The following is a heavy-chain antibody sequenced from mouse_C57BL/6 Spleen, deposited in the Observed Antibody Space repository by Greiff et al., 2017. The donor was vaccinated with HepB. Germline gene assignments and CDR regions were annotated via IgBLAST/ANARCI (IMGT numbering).Heavy chain of an antibody. D-gene: IGHD1-1*01. CDR1: GYAFSSYW. V-gene: IGHV1-80*01. CDR2: IYPGDGDT. CDR3: GRRAVVAGNFDY. J-gene: IGHJ2*01. Sequence: VQLQQSGAELVKPGASVKISCKASGYAFSSYWMNWVKQRTGKGLEWIGQIYPGDGDTNYNGKFKGKATMTADKSSSTAYMQLSSLTSEDSAVYFCGRRAVVAGNFDYWGQGTTLTVSS.